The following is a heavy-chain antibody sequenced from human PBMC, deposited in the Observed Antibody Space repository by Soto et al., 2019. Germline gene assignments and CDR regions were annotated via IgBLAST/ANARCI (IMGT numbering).Heavy chain of an antibody. J-gene: IGHJ6*02. CDR3: ARGPYDFWSGYPRYYYYGMDV. CDR2: INHSGST. D-gene: IGHD3-3*01. V-gene: IGHV4-34*01. CDR1: GGSFSGYY. Sequence: SETLSLTCAVYGGSFSGYYWSWTRQPPGKGLEWIGEINHSGSTNYNPSLKSRVTISVDTSKNQFSLKLSSVTAADTAVYYCARGPYDFWSGYPRYYYYGMDVWGQGTTVTVSS.